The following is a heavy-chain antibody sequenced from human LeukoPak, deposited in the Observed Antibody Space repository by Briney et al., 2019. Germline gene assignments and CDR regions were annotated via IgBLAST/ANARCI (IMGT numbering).Heavy chain of an antibody. CDR3: AKDAPYVDMATMVKAYFFDY. J-gene: IGHJ4*02. Sequence: MXWVRQAPGKGLEWVSGICGGGDSTSYADSVKGRFAISRDNSRNTLYLQMNSLRAEDTAIYYCAKDAPYVDMATMVKAYFFDYWGQGTLVTVSS. CDR2: ICGGGDST. V-gene: IGHV3-23*01. D-gene: IGHD5-24*01.